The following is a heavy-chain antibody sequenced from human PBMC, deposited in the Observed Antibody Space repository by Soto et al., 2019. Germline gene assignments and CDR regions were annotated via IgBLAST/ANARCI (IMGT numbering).Heavy chain of an antibody. J-gene: IGHJ6*02. CDR2: INPNSGGT. CDR1: GYTFTGYY. V-gene: IGHV1-2*04. Sequence: EASVKVSCKASGYTFTGYYMHWVRQAPGQGLEWMGWINPNSGGTNYAQKFQGWVTMTRDTSISTAYMELSRLRSDDTAVYYCAREQQLGSYYYYYGMDVWGQGTTVTVSS. D-gene: IGHD6-13*01. CDR3: AREQQLGSYYYYYGMDV.